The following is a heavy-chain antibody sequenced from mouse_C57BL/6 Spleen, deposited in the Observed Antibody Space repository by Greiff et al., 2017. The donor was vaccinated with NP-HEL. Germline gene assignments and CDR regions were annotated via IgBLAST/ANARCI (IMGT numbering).Heavy chain of an antibody. CDR1: GYTFTDYN. CDR3: ADLTGYFDV. J-gene: IGHJ1*03. Sequence: VHVKQSGPELVKPGASVKMSCKASGYTFTDYNMHWVKQSHGKSLEWIGYINPNNGGTSYNQKFKGKATLTVNKSSSTAYMELRSLTSEVSAVYYCADLTGYFDVWGTGTTVTVSS. V-gene: IGHV1-22*01. CDR2: INPNNGGT. D-gene: IGHD4-1*01.